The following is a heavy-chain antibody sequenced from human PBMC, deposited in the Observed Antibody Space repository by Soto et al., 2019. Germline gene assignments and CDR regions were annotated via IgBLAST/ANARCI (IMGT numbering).Heavy chain of an antibody. D-gene: IGHD3-3*01. CDR2: ISGSGGST. V-gene: IGHV3-23*01. CDR1: GFTFSSYA. Sequence: SGGSLRLSCAASGFTFSSYAMSWVRQAPGKGLEWVSAISGSGGSTYYADSVKGRFTISRDNSKNTLYLQMNSLRAEDTAVYYCAKDSYDFWSGYSGGPMYNWFDPWGQGTLVTVSS. J-gene: IGHJ5*02. CDR3: AKDSYDFWSGYSGGPMYNWFDP.